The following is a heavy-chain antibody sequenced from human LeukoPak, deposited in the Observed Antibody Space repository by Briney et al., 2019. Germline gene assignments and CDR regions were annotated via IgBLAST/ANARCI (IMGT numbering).Heavy chain of an antibody. V-gene: IGHV3-53*01. Sequence: GGSLRLSCAASGFTVSSNYMSWVRQAPGKGLEWVSVIYSGGSTYYADSVKGRFTISRDNAKNSLYLQMNSLRDEDTAVYYCARDGSGYYRNFDYWGQGTLVTVSS. CDR2: IYSGGST. J-gene: IGHJ4*02. CDR1: GFTVSSNY. CDR3: ARDGSGYYRNFDY. D-gene: IGHD3-3*01.